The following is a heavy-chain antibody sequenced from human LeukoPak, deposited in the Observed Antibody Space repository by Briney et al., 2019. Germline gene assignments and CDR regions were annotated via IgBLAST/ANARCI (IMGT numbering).Heavy chain of an antibody. CDR2: ISPNSGSTI. D-gene: IGHD2-21*02. J-gene: IGHJ4*02. Sequence: GGSLRLSCAASGFTLSSYAMTWVRQAPGKGLEWISYISPNSGSTIYYADSVKGRFTISRDNSKNTLYLQMNSLRAEDTAVYYCAKATASALDYWGQGTLVTVSS. V-gene: IGHV3-48*01. CDR1: GFTLSSYA. CDR3: AKATASALDY.